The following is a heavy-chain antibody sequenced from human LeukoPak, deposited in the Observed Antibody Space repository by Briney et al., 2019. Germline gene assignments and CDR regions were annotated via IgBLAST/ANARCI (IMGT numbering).Heavy chain of an antibody. V-gene: IGHV4-59*11. CDR1: AGSISGHS. J-gene: IGHJ4*02. D-gene: IGHD3-22*01. CDR2: IYYSGST. Sequence: SETLSLTCTVSAGSISGHSWNWIRQPPGKGLEWIGDIYYSGSTRYNPSLESRVTISLDTSKNQFSLSLTSVTAADTAVYYCARVPRWYYYDSASYYFDYWGQGTLVTVSS. CDR3: ARVPRWYYYDSASYYFDY.